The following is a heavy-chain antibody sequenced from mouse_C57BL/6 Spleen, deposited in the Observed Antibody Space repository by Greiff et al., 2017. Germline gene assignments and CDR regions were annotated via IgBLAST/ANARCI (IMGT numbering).Heavy chain of an antibody. CDR3: ARSRGGYYGYFDV. Sequence: VQLQQPGTELVKPGASVKLSCKASGYTFTSYWMHWVKQRPGQGLEWIGNINPSNGGTNYNEKFKSKATLTVDKSSSTAYMQLSSLTSEDSAVYYCARSRGGYYGYFDVWGTGTTVTVSS. V-gene: IGHV1-53*01. CDR1: GYTFTSYW. J-gene: IGHJ1*03. D-gene: IGHD2-2*01. CDR2: INPSNGGT.